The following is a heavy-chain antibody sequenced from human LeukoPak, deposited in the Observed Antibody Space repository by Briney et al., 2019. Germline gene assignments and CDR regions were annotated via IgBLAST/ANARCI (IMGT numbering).Heavy chain of an antibody. J-gene: IGHJ4*02. CDR2: ITGSSGSI. CDR3: ASSFGHLDH. Sequence: GGSLRLSCAASGFTFSSYWMSWVRQAPGKGLEWLSYITGSSGSIYYADSVKGRFTISRDNAKNSLYLQMNSLRDEDTAVYYCASSFGHLDHWGQGTLVTVSS. D-gene: IGHD5-18*01. V-gene: IGHV3-48*02. CDR1: GFTFSSYW.